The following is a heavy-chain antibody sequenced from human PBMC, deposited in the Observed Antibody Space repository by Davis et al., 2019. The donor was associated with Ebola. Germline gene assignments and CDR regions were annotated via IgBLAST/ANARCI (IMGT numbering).Heavy chain of an antibody. D-gene: IGHD3-16*01. V-gene: IGHV3-66*01. CDR3: AKAGGFRDMDV. Sequence: GESLKTLCSASGIPLSSHHMSWVRQAPGKGLEWVSVIYSGCSTYYVDSVKGRFTSSRDNSKNTLYLQMNSLRAEDTAVYYCAKAGGFRDMDVWGQGTTVTVSS. CDR1: GIPLSSHH. J-gene: IGHJ6*02. CDR2: IYSGCST.